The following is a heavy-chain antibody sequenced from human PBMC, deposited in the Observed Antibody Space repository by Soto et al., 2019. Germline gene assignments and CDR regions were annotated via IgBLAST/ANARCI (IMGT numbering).Heavy chain of an antibody. CDR1: GGTFSSYT. Sequence: QVQLVQSGAEVKKPGSSVKVSCKASGGTFSSYTISWVRQAPGQGLEWMGRIIPILGIANYAQKFQGRVTITADKSTSTAYMELSSLRSEDTAVYYCARGGTAQRTSYGMDVWGQGTTVTVSS. CDR2: IIPILGIA. CDR3: ARGGTAQRTSYGMDV. D-gene: IGHD5-18*01. J-gene: IGHJ6*02. V-gene: IGHV1-69*02.